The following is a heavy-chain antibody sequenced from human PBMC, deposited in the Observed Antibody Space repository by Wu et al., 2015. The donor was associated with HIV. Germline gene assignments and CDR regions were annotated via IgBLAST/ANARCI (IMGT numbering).Heavy chain of an antibody. D-gene: IGHD6-13*01. CDR1: GGTFSSYA. V-gene: IGHV1-69*12. J-gene: IGHJ3*02. CDR2: IIPIFGTA. Sequence: QVQLVQSGAEVKKPGSSVKVSCKASGGTFSSYAISWVRQAPGQGLEWMGGIIPIFGTANYAQKFQGRVTITADESTSTAYMELSSLRSEDTAVYYCARVTAAARGGAYAFDIWGQGTMVTVSS. CDR3: ARVTAAARGGAYAFDI.